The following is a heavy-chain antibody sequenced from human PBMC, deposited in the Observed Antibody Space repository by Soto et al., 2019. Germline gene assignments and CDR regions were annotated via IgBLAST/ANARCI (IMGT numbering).Heavy chain of an antibody. D-gene: IGHD3-22*01. J-gene: IGHJ5*02. CDR1: GYTFTSYY. CDR3: ARISTYYYDSSGYWNWFDP. Sequence: ASVKVSCKASGYTFTSYYMHWVRQAPGQGLEWMGIINPSGGSTSYAQKFQGRVTMTRDTSTSTVYMELSSLRSEDTAVYYCARISTYYYDSSGYWNWFDPWGQGTLVTVSS. CDR2: INPSGGST. V-gene: IGHV1-46*01.